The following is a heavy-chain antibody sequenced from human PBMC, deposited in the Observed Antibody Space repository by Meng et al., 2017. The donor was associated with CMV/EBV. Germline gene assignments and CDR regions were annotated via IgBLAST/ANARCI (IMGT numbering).Heavy chain of an antibody. CDR1: GYTFMGFG. CDR3: ARHYCSSDICYGYFDY. CDR2: ISTYNGDT. Sequence: ASVKVSCKPSGYTFMGFGISWVRLAPGQGLEWMGWISTYNGDTNFAQKFQGRVTMTTDTSTSTVYMELRSLRSGDTAVYYCARHYCSSDICYGYFDYWGQGTLVTVSS. V-gene: IGHV1-18*01. J-gene: IGHJ4*02. D-gene: IGHD2-2*01.